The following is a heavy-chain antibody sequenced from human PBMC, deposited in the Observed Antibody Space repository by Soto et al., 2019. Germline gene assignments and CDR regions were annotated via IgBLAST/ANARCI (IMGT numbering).Heavy chain of an antibody. CDR1: GFTFSSYW. J-gene: IGHJ6*03. CDR3: AGTTSLQWYYMDV. V-gene: IGHV3-7*01. D-gene: IGHD1-7*01. CDR2: IKQDGSEK. Sequence: GGSLRLSCAASGFTFSSYWMSWVRQAPGKGLEWVANIKQDGSEKYYVDSVKGRFTISRDNAKNQFSLHLNSVTPEDTAVYYCAGTTSLQWYYMDVWGKGTTVTVSS.